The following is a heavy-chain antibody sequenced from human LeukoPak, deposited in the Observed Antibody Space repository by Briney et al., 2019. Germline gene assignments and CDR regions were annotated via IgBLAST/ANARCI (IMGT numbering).Heavy chain of an antibody. D-gene: IGHD6-19*01. J-gene: IGHJ3*02. CDR3: AKALQWGVGRGDAFDI. CDR1: GFTFSSYA. Sequence: GGSLRLSCAASGFTFSSYAMSWVRQAPGKGLEWVSAISGSGGSTYYADSVKGRFTISRDNSKNTLYLQMNSLRAEDTAVYYCAKALQWGVGRGDAFDIWGQGTMVTVSS. CDR2: ISGSGGST. V-gene: IGHV3-23*01.